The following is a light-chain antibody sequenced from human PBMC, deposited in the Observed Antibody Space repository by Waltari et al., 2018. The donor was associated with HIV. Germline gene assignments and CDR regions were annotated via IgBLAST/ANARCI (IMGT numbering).Light chain of an antibody. CDR3: SSYTSSSTYV. CDR2: EVS. Sequence: QSALTQPASVSGSPGQSITISCTGTSSDVGCYNYVSWYQQHPGKAPKLMIYEVSNRPSGVSNRFSGSKSGNTASLTISGLQAEDEADYYCSSYTSSSTYVFGTGTKVTVL. J-gene: IGLJ1*01. CDR1: SSDVGCYNY. V-gene: IGLV2-14*01.